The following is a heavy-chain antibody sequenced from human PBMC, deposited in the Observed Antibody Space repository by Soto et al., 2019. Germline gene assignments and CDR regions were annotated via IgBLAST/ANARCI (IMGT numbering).Heavy chain of an antibody. CDR1: GFTISSLS. V-gene: IGHV3-23*01. D-gene: IGHD1-1*01. CDR3: AKDRNPGRAGMDV. CDR2: ISGSGGST. Sequence: PGGPLRLPCASSGFTISSLSMILVRQTPGKGLEWVSAISGSGGSTYYADSVKGRFTISRDNSKNTLYLQMNSLRAEDTAVYYSAKDRNPGRAGMDVWGQGTTVTVSS. J-gene: IGHJ6*02.